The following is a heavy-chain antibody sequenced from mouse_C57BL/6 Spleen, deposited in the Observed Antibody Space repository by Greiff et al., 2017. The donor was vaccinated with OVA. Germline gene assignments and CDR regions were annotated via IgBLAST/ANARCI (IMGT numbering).Heavy chain of an antibody. J-gene: IGHJ1*03. CDR1: GYTFTSYW. Sequence: QVQLQQPGAELVKPGASVKLSCKASGYTFTSYWMQWVKQRPGQGLEWIGEIDPSDSYTNYTPKFKGKATLTVDTSSSTAYMQLSSLTSEDSAVYYCAKEGLITTRGDIDFWGTGTTVTVSS. V-gene: IGHV1-50*01. D-gene: IGHD1-1*01. CDR2: IDPSDSYT. CDR3: AKEGLITTRGDIDF.